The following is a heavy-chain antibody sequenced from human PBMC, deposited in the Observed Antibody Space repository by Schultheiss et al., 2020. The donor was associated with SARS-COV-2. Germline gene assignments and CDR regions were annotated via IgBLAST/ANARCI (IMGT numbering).Heavy chain of an antibody. Sequence: GGSLRLSCAASGFTFSSYWMHWVRQAPGKGLEWVSAISGSGGSTYYADSVKGRFTISRDNAKNSLYLQMNSLRAEDTAVYYCAKDQRSAAAGSFDYWGQGTLVTVSS. CDR2: ISGSGGST. D-gene: IGHD6-13*01. J-gene: IGHJ4*02. CDR3: AKDQRSAAAGSFDY. CDR1: GFTFSSYW. V-gene: IGHV3-23*01.